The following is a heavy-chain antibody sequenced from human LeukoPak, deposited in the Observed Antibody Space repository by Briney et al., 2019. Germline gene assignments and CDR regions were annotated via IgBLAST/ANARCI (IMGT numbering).Heavy chain of an antibody. Sequence: GASVKVSCKASGYTFTSYAMHWVRQAPGQRLEWMGWINAGNGNTKYSQESQGRVTITRDTSASTAYMELSSLRSEDMAVYYCARTGYYGSRYYFDYWGQGTLVTVSS. CDR1: GYTFTSYA. CDR2: INAGNGNT. D-gene: IGHD3-10*01. J-gene: IGHJ4*02. V-gene: IGHV1-3*03. CDR3: ARTGYYGSRYYFDY.